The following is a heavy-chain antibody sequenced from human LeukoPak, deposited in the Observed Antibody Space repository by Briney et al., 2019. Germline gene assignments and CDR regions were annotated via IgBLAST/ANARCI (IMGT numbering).Heavy chain of an antibody. V-gene: IGHV3-21*01. Sequence: KTGGSLRLSCEASGFIFSSYSINWVRQAPGKGLEWVSSISSGGTKIYYADSVKGRFTISRDDVKKSVYLQMNSLRVEDTAVYYCVRDFLAAGDYWGQGTQVTVSS. CDR3: VRDFLAAGDY. CDR2: ISSGGTKI. CDR1: GFIFSSYS. D-gene: IGHD6-13*01. J-gene: IGHJ4*02.